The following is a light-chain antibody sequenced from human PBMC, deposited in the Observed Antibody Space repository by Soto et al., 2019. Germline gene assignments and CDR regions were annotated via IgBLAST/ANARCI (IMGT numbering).Light chain of an antibody. Sequence: EIVLTQSPGTLSLSPGERATLSCRASQSVSSSYLAWYQQKPGQAPRLLIYGASSRATGIPHRFSGSGSGTYFTLTISRLEPEDFAVYYCQQYGSSPSMYTFGQGTKLEIK. J-gene: IGKJ2*01. V-gene: IGKV3-20*01. CDR2: GAS. CDR1: QSVSSSY. CDR3: QQYGSSPSMYT.